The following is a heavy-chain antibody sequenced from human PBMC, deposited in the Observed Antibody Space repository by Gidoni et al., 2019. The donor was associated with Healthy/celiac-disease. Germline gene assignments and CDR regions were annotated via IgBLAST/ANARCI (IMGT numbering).Heavy chain of an antibody. CDR1: GFTFGSYA. V-gene: IGHV3-23*01. CDR3: AKDRRSSSWYRGGVDGMDV. J-gene: IGHJ6*02. Sequence: EVQLLESGGGLAQPGVYLRLSCAASGFTFGSYAMSWVRQAPGKGLEWVSAISGSSGSTYYADSVKGRFTISRDNSKNTLYLQMNSLRAEDTAVYYCAKDRRSSSWYRGGVDGMDVWGQGTTVTVSS. CDR2: ISGSSGST. D-gene: IGHD6-13*01.